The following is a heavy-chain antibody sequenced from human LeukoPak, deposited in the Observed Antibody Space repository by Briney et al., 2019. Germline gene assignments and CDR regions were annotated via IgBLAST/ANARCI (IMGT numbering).Heavy chain of an antibody. J-gene: IGHJ4*02. Sequence: PSETLSLTCGVYDDSFSNFYWSWIRQPPGKGLEWIGEINHSGMTNYNPSLKSRVTISVDTSKNQFSLKLSSVTAADTAVYYCARGGPPHDYWGQGTLVTVSS. CDR2: INHSGMT. CDR3: ARGGPPHDY. V-gene: IGHV4-34*01. CDR1: DDSFSNFY.